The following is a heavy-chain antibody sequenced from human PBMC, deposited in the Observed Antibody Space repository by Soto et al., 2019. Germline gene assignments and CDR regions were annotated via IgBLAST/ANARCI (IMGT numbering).Heavy chain of an antibody. D-gene: IGHD3-22*01. V-gene: IGHV1-69*02. CDR3: ARVSDDSSGYNDSFDI. CDR2: IIPILGIA. J-gene: IGHJ3*02. CDR1: GGTFSSYT. Sequence: SVKVSCKASGGTFSSYTISWVRQAPGQGLEWMGRIIPILGIANYAQKFQGRVTITADKSTSTAYMELSSLRSEDTAVYYCARVSDDSSGYNDSFDIWGQGTMVTVSS.